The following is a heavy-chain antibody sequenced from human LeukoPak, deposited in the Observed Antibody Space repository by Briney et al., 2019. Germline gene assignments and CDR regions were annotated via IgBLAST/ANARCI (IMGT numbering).Heavy chain of an antibody. J-gene: IGHJ4*02. Sequence: SETLSFTCTVSGGSVNGGAYYWSWIRQPPGQGLEWIGNIYSSGSAYYNPSLKSRVTMSVDTSKNQFSLELSSVTAADTAVYYCARKPIVNSAWYYFDYWGQGTLVTVPS. D-gene: IGHD3-22*01. CDR1: GGSVNGGAYY. V-gene: IGHV4-39*07. CDR2: IYSSGSA. CDR3: ARKPIVNSAWYYFDY.